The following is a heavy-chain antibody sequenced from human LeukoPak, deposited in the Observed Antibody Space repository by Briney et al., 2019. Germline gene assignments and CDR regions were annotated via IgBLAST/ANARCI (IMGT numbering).Heavy chain of an antibody. V-gene: IGHV3-11*04. CDR1: GFTFSDYY. CDR2: ISSSGSTI. CDR3: ARARRDDYGPYFDY. Sequence: SGGSLRLSCAASGFTFSDYYMSWIRQAPGKGLEWVSYISSSGSTIYYADSVKGRFTISRDNAKNSLYLQMNSLRAEDTAVYYCARARRDDYGPYFDYWGQGTLVTVSS. J-gene: IGHJ4*02. D-gene: IGHD4-17*01.